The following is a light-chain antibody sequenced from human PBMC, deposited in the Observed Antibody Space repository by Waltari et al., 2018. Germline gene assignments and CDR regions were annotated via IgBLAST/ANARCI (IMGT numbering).Light chain of an antibody. Sequence: QSALTQPPSASGSPGQSVTISCTGTSSDVGGYNCVSWYQQHPGKAPKLMIYDVSKRPSGVPARFSGAKAGNTADLTVSGLQAEDEADYYCNSYAGSNSVLFGAGTKLTVL. V-gene: IGLV2-8*01. CDR1: SSDVGGYNC. J-gene: IGLJ2*01. CDR2: DVS. CDR3: NSYAGSNSVL.